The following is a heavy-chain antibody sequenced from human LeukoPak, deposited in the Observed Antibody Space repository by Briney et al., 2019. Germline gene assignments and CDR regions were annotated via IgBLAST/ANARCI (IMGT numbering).Heavy chain of an antibody. CDR2: IDSSGGYM. CDR1: GFTFNTYS. V-gene: IGHV3-21*06. Sequence: RGSLRLSCEASGFTFNTYSMNWARQAPGKVLEWVSSIDSSGGYMFYADSVKGRFIISRDNAKDSLYLQMNSLRVEDTAVYYCLRGDRRDYWGQGTLVTVSS. J-gene: IGHJ4*02. CDR3: LRGDRRDY.